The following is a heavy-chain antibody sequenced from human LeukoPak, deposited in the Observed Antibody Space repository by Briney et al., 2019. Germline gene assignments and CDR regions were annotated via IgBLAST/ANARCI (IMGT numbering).Heavy chain of an antibody. CDR1: GFSFERYA. Sequence: PGGSLRLSCTASGFSFERYAMTWVRQAPGKGPEWVSAIGGRGGSTYYADSLGGRFTISRDNSKDMLYLQMNSLKVEDTATYYCGKEGGAWGQGTKVTVSS. J-gene: IGHJ5*02. V-gene: IGHV3-23*01. CDR2: IGGRGGST. D-gene: IGHD3-16*01. CDR3: GKEGGA.